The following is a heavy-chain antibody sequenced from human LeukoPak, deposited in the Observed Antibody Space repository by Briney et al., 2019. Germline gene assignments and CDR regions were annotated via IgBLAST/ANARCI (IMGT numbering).Heavy chain of an antibody. CDR3: ARSPVLRYFDWLPNFDY. D-gene: IGHD3-9*01. V-gene: IGHV1-46*01. CDR2: INPSGGST. Sequence: ASVKVSFKASGYTFTSYYMHWVRQAPGQGLEWMGIINPSGGSTSYAQKFQGRVTMTRDTSTSTVYMELSSLRSEDMAVYYCARSPVLRYFDWLPNFDYWGQGTLVTVSS. CDR1: GYTFTSYY. J-gene: IGHJ4*02.